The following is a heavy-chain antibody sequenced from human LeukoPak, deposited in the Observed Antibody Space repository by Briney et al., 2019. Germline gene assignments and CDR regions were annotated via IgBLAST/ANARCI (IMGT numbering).Heavy chain of an antibody. CDR2: INRDGSRT. Sequence: GGSLRLSCAASGFTFSNHWMHWVRQAPGKGLMWVSRINRDGSRTDYADSVKGRFTISRDDAKNTLYLQMNSLRAEDTAVYYCARDVPRTSGPWGQGTLVTVSS. J-gene: IGHJ5*02. CDR1: GFTFSNHW. D-gene: IGHD3-10*01. V-gene: IGHV3-74*01. CDR3: ARDVPRTSGP.